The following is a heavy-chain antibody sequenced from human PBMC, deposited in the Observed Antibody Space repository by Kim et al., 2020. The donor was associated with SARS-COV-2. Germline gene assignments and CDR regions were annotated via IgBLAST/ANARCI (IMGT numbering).Heavy chain of an antibody. Sequence: YSQKSQGRVPITRDTAASPAYMELSSLTSEDTAVYYCAGEGGAGTYRYFDYWGQGTLVTVSS. CDR3: AGEGGAGTYRYFDY. D-gene: IGHD3-10*01. J-gene: IGHJ4*02. V-gene: IGHV1-3*01.